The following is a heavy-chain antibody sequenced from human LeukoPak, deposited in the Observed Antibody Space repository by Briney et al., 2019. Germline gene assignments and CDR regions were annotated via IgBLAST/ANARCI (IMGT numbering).Heavy chain of an antibody. J-gene: IGHJ4*02. V-gene: IGHV4-39*01. CDR3: VRYYENSGWYSYYLDY. D-gene: IGHD6-19*01. CDR1: GGSISSSSYF. Sequence: SETLSLTCTVSGGSISSSSYFWGWIRQPPGKGLEWIGSIYYSGSTYYNPSLKSRVTISVDTSKNQFSLKLSSVTAGDPGVYYCVRYYENSGWYSYYLDYRRQPTLVTLP. CDR2: IYYSGST.